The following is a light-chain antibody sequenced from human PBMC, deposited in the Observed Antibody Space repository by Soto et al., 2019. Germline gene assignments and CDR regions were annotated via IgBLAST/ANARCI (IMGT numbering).Light chain of an antibody. J-gene: IGKJ4*01. CDR2: AAS. CDR1: QSISNY. V-gene: IGKV3-11*01. Sequence: EVVLTQSPDTPSLPPGERATLSCRASQSISNYLAWYQQKPGQAPRLLVSAASNRATGIPARFSGSGSGTDFTLTISSLDPEDFAVYYCQQRSNWPLTFGGGTKVAIK. CDR3: QQRSNWPLT.